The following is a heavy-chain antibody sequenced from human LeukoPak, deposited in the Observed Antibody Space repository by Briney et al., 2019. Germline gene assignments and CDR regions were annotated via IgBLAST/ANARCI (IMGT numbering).Heavy chain of an antibody. CDR2: INPSGGST. CDR1: GYTFTSYY. V-gene: IGHV1-46*01. D-gene: IGHD5-12*01. J-gene: IGHJ3*02. CDR3: ARDHIVATTDDAFDI. Sequence: ASVKVSCKASGYTFTSYYMHWVRQAPGQGLEWMGLINPSGGSTSYAQKLQGRVTMTTDTSTSTAYMELRSLRSDDTAVYYCARDHIVATTDDAFDIWGQGTMVTVSS.